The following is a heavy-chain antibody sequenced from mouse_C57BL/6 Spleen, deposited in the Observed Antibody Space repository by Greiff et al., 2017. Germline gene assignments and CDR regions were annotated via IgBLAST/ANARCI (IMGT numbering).Heavy chain of an antibody. Sequence: EVKLMESGGDLVKPGGSLKLSCAASGFTFSSYGMSWVRQTPDKRLEWVATISSGGSYTYYPDSVKGRFTISRDNAKNTLYLQMSSLKSEDTAMYYCARQGDYDDEFAYWGQGTLVTVSA. D-gene: IGHD2-4*01. V-gene: IGHV5-6*01. CDR2: ISSGGSYT. CDR1: GFTFSSYG. CDR3: ARQGDYDDEFAY. J-gene: IGHJ3*01.